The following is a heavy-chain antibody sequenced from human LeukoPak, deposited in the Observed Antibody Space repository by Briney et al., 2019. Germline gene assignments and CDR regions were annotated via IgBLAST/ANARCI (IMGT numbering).Heavy chain of an antibody. V-gene: IGHV1-18*01. D-gene: IGHD3-10*01. CDR2: ISAYNGNT. CDR1: GYTFGSDD. J-gene: IGHJ4*02. Sequence: GASVKVSCKASGYTFGSDDISWVRQAPGQGLEWMGWISAYNGNTNYAQKLQGRVTMTTDTSTSTAYMELRSLRSDDTAVYYCARGGNDYYGSGSSVDYWGQGTLVTVSS. CDR3: ARGGNDYYGSGSSVDY.